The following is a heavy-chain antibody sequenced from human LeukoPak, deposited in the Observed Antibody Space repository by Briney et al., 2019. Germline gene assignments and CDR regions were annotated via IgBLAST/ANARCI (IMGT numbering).Heavy chain of an antibody. J-gene: IGHJ6*02. Sequence: ASETLSLTCTVSGGSISSSSSFWGWIRQPPGKGLEWIGHIKNGGSPNYNPPLKSRVTISLDTSKNQFSLTVSSVTAADTAVYYCARRTRGYSYGPYYYGMDVWGQGTTVTVSS. CDR1: GGSISSSSSF. CDR2: IKNGGSP. CDR3: ARRTRGYSYGPYYYGMDV. V-gene: IGHV4-39*01. D-gene: IGHD5-18*01.